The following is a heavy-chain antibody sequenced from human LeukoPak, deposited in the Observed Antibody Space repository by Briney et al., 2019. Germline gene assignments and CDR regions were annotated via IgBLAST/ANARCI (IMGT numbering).Heavy chain of an antibody. CDR3: ASRGYSYGYLRY. D-gene: IGHD5-18*01. CDR1: GFTFSSYS. CDR2: IYSGGST. J-gene: IGHJ4*02. V-gene: IGHV3-53*01. Sequence: GGSLRLSCAASGFTFSSYSMNWVRQAPGKGLEWVSVIYSGGSTYYADSVKGRFTISRDNSKNTLYLQMNSLRAEDTAVYYCASRGYSYGYLRYWGQGTLVTVSS.